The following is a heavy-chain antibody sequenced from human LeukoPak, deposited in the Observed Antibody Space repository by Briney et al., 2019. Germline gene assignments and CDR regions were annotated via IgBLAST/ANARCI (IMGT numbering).Heavy chain of an antibody. CDR3: AIMHGYYDGSGFWVQ. CDR1: GFTFSSYA. J-gene: IGHJ4*02. Sequence: PVGSLRLSCAASGFTFSSYAMSWVRQAPGKGLEWVSFISPSGDRTSNADSVEGRFTISRDNTRSTLYLQMNSLRDEDTGVYYCAIMHGYYDGSGFWVQWGQGTLVTVSS. D-gene: IGHD3-22*01. V-gene: IGHV3-23*01. CDR2: ISPSGDRT.